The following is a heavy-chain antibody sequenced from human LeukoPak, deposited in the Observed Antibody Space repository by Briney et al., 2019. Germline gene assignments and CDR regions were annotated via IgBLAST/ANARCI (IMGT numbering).Heavy chain of an antibody. CDR2: IKQDGSEK. J-gene: IGHJ5*01. CDR1: GFTFSSYW. CDR3: ARRCSSTSCYRGENWFDP. D-gene: IGHD2-2*02. V-gene: IGHV3-7*01. Sequence: PGGSLGLSCAASGFTFSSYWMSWVRQAPGKGLEWVANIKQDGSEKYYVDSVKGRFTISRDNAKNSLYLQMNSLRAEDTAVYYCARRCSSTSCYRGENWFDPWGQGTLVTVSS.